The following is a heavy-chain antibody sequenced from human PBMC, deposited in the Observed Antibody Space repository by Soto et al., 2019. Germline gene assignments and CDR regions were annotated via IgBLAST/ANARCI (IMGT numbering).Heavy chain of an antibody. Sequence: QVQLVQSGAEVKKPGSSVKVSCKASGGIFSTYAISWLRQATGQGLEWMEGIIPIFGTPNYAQRFQGSVTITADESTTTSYMELSRLKSEDTAVYYCASDRDDYGSGNYYNRIDFWGQGTLVNVSS. D-gene: IGHD3-10*01. J-gene: IGHJ4*02. CDR3: ASDRDDYGSGNYYNRIDF. V-gene: IGHV1-69*01. CDR2: IIPIFGTP. CDR1: GGIFSTYA.